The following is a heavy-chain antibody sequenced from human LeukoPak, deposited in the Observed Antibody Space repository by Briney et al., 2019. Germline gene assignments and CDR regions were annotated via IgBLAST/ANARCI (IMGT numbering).Heavy chain of an antibody. Sequence: SETLSLTCTVSGGSISSYYWSWIRQPAGKGLEWIGRIYTSGSTNYNPSLKSRVTISVDTSKKQFSLKLSSVTAADTAVYYCARGNSGWVVLDYFDYWGQGTLVTVSS. J-gene: IGHJ4*02. V-gene: IGHV4-4*07. CDR1: GGSISSYY. D-gene: IGHD6-19*01. CDR3: ARGNSGWVVLDYFDY. CDR2: IYTSGST.